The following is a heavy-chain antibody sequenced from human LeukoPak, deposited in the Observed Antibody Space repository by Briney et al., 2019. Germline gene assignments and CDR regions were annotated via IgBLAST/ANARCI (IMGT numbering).Heavy chain of an antibody. CDR1: GFTFSDYY. V-gene: IGHV3-11*01. CDR3: ARDLGVGATWPPYYYYYYMDV. Sequence: PGGSLRLSCAASGFTFSDYYMSWIRQAPGKGLEWVSYISSSGSTIYYADSVKGRFTISRDNAKNSLYLQMNSLRAEDTAVYYCARDLGVGATWPPYYYYYYMDVWGKGTTVTVSS. CDR2: ISSSGSTI. D-gene: IGHD1-26*01. J-gene: IGHJ6*03.